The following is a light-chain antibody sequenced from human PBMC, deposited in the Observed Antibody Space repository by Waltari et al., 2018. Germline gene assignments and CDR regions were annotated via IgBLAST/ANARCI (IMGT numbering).Light chain of an antibody. CDR1: QSVSSNY. J-gene: IGKJ1*01. CDR3: QQYGNSPRT. CDR2: GAS. V-gene: IGKV3-20*01. Sequence: EIVLTQSPGTLSLSPGESATLSCRASQSVSSNYLAWYQQKPGQAPRLLIYGASSRATGIPDRFSGSGSGTDFTLAISRLEPEDFAEYYCQQYGNSPRTFGQGTKVEVK.